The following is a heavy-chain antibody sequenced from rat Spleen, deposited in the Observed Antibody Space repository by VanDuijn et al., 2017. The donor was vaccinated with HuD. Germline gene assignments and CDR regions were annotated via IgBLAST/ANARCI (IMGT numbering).Heavy chain of an antibody. J-gene: IGHJ3*01. V-gene: IGHV2-32*01. Sequence: VQVVDHGGGLEQPGRSLKLSCAPSGFTFSIYGLAWVRQPPGKGLEWMGLIWGDGTTAYNSALKSRLSISRDTSKSQVFLKMSSLKTEDTATYYCARGPPTDYYYAYWFAYWGQGTLVTVSS. D-gene: IGHD1-6*01. CDR2: IWGDGTT. CDR3: ARGPPTDYYYAYWFAY. CDR1: GFTFSIYG.